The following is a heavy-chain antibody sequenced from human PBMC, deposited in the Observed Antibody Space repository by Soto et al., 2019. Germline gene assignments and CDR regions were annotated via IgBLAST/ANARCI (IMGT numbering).Heavy chain of an antibody. CDR2: IYYSGST. V-gene: IGHV4-39*01. CDR3: ARHLKQQLARGWFDP. Sequence: LSLTCTVSGGSISSSSYYWGWIRQPPGKGLERIGSIYYSGSTYYNPSLKSRVTISVDTSKNQFSLKLSSVTAADTAVYYCARHLKQQLARGWFDPWGQGTLVTSPQ. D-gene: IGHD6-13*01. CDR1: GGSISSSSYY. J-gene: IGHJ5*02.